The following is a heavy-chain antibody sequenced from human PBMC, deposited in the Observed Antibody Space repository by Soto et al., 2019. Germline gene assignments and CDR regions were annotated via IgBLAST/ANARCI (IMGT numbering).Heavy chain of an antibody. Sequence: GGSLRLSCGASGFTFSNYAMSWVRQAPGKGLEWVSTISGTSTNTYYADSVKGRFAISRDNSKNTLYLQMNSLRADDTAIYYSARFPYSGSYYWFDPWGQGTLVTVSS. V-gene: IGHV3-23*01. CDR1: GFTFSNYA. CDR2: ISGTSTNT. J-gene: IGHJ5*02. CDR3: ARFPYSGSYYWFDP. D-gene: IGHD1-26*01.